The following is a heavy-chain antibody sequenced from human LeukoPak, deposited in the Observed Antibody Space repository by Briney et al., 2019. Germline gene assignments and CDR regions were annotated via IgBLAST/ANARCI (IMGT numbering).Heavy chain of an antibody. D-gene: IGHD1-1*01. V-gene: IGHV4-61*05. CDR2: VFTSGTT. CDR1: GGLITSTIHY. Sequence: PSETLSLTCSVSGGLITSTIHYWAWIRQPPGQGLEWIGRVFTSGTTNYNPSLKSRVSISADKSKNQLSLRLSSVTAADTAIYYCARGWKQLVYWGQGAPVTVSS. CDR3: ARGWKQLVY. J-gene: IGHJ4*02.